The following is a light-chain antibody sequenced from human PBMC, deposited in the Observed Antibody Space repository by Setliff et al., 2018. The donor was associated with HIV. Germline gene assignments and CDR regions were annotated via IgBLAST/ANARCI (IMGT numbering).Light chain of an antibody. CDR2: EVR. CDR1: SSDVGNYNV. V-gene: IGLV2-23*02. Sequence: QSALTQPASVSGSPGQSITISCTGTSSDVGNYNVVSWYQQHPGKAPKLTIFEVRKRPSGVSNRFSGSKSGNTASLTISGLLAEDEADYYCSSYTSSGTYVFGTGTKVTVL. J-gene: IGLJ1*01. CDR3: SSYTSSGTYV.